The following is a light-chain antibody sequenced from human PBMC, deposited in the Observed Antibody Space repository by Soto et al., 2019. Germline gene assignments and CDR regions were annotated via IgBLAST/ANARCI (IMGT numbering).Light chain of an antibody. CDR3: MQSIQLRT. Sequence: DIVLTQTPLSSPVTLGQPASFSCRSSRSLLHSDANTYLSSLHQRARQPTRLLIYQISKRLSGVPDSFSGSAAGTSFTLKISRVDAQDVGIYFCMQSIQLRTFGQGTKVEIK. CDR1: RSLLHSDANTY. V-gene: IGKV2-24*01. CDR2: QIS. J-gene: IGKJ1*01.